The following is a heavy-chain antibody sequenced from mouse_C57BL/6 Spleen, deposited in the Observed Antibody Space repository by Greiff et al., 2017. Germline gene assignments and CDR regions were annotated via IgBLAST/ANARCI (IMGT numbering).Heavy chain of an antibody. D-gene: IGHD1-1*01. Sequence: VQLQQSGAELARPGASVKLSCKASGYTFTSSGISWVKQRTGQGLEWIGEIYPRSGNIYYNEKFKGKATLTADKSSSTAYMELRSLTSEDSAVYFCARGGPYGSSYGDYAMDYWGQGTSVTVSS. V-gene: IGHV1-81*01. CDR3: ARGGPYGSSYGDYAMDY. J-gene: IGHJ4*01. CDR2: IYPRSGNI. CDR1: GYTFTSSG.